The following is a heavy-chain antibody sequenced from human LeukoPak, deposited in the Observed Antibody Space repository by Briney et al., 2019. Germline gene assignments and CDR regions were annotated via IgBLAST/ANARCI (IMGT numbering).Heavy chain of an antibody. V-gene: IGHV1-8*01. CDR2: MNPNSGNT. J-gene: IGHJ4*02. D-gene: IGHD3-10*01. Sequence: ASVKVSCKASGYTFTSYDINWVRQATGQGLEWMGWMNPNSGNTGYAQKFQGRVTMTRNTSISTAYMELSSLRSDDTAVYYCARVYYGSGSSVDYWGQGTLVTVSS. CDR1: GYTFTSYD. CDR3: ARVYYGSGSSVDY.